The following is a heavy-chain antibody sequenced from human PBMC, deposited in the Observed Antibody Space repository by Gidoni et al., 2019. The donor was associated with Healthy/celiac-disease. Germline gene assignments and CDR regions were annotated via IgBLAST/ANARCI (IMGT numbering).Heavy chain of an antibody. J-gene: IGHJ4*02. CDR2: INAGNGNT. V-gene: IGHV1-3*01. CDR1: GYTFTSYA. D-gene: IGHD1-26*01. Sequence: QVQLVQSGAEVKKPGASVKVSCKASGYTFTSYAMHWVRQAPGQRLEWMGWINAGNGNTKYSQKFQGRVTITRDTSASTAYMELSSLRSEDTAVYYCARGSSGSCYVFHYWGQGTLVTVSS. CDR3: ARGSSGSCYVFHY.